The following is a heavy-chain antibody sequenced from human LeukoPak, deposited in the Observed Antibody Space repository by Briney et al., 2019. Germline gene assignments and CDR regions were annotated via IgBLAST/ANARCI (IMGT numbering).Heavy chain of an antibody. Sequence: SETLSLTCAVYGGSFSGYYWSWIRQPPGKGLEWIGEINHSGSTNYNPSLKSRVTISVDTSKNQFSLKLSSVTAADTAVYYCARHGGICTNGVCYTGYYFDYWGQGTLVTVSS. D-gene: IGHD2-8*01. CDR2: INHSGST. J-gene: IGHJ4*02. V-gene: IGHV4-34*01. CDR1: GGSFSGYY. CDR3: ARHGGICTNGVCYTGYYFDY.